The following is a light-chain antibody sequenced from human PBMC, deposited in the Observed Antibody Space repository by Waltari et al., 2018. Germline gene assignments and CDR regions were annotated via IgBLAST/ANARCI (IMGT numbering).Light chain of an antibody. J-gene: IGLJ2*01. V-gene: IGLV2-23*02. CDR1: SSDFGSYTF. Sequence: QSALTQPASVSWSPVQSITISCTGPSSDFGSYTFFSWYQQHPGKAPKLMIYEVVKRPSGVSNRCSGSMSANAASLTISGLQAEDEGDYYCCSYARSGTVLFGGGTKLTVL. CDR3: CSYARSGTVL. CDR2: EVV.